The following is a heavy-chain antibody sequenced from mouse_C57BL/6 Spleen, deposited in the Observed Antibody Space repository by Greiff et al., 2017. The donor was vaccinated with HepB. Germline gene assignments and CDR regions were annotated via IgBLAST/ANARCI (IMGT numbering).Heavy chain of an antibody. J-gene: IGHJ2*01. V-gene: IGHV1-82*01. CDR1: GYAFSSSW. CDR3: ARRKNWDVDYFDY. D-gene: IGHD4-1*01. CDR2: IYPGDGDT. Sequence: LVESGPELVKPGASVKISCKASGYAFSSSWMNWVKQRPGKGLEWIGRIYPGDGDTNYNGKFKGKATLTADKSSSTAYMQLSSLTSEDSAVYFCARRKNWDVDYFDYWGQGTTLTVSS.